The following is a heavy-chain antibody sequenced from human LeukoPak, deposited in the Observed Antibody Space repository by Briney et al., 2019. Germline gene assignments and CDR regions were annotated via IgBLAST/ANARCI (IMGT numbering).Heavy chain of an antibody. Sequence: PGGSLRLSCAASGFTFSSYSMNWVRQAPGKGLEWVSYISSSSSTIYYADSVKGRFTISRDNAKNSLYLQMNSLRAEDTAVYYCWAVVPAAMNGKKYYYYYYYMDVWGKGTTVTVSS. CDR1: GFTFSSYS. CDR2: ISSSSSTI. J-gene: IGHJ6*03. CDR3: WAVVPAAMNGKKYYYYYYYMDV. V-gene: IGHV3-48*04. D-gene: IGHD2-2*01.